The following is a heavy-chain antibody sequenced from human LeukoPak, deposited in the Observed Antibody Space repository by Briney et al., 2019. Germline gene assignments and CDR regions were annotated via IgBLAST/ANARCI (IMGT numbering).Heavy chain of an antibody. CDR1: GFTFSSYA. Sequence: GGSLRLSCAASGFTFSSYAMSWVRQAPGKGLEWVSAISGSGGSTYYADSVKGRFTISRDNSKNTLYLQMNSLRAEGTAVYYCAKDLARSVTTMRDYWGQGTLVTVSS. CDR2: ISGSGGST. CDR3: AKDLARSVTTMRDY. V-gene: IGHV3-23*01. J-gene: IGHJ4*02. D-gene: IGHD4-17*01.